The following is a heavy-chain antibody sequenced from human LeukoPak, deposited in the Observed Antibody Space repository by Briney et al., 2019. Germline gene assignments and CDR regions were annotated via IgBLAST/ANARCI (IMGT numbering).Heavy chain of an antibody. Sequence: NPSQTLSLTCTVSGGSISSGSYYWSWIRQPAGKGLEWIGRIYTSGSTNYNPSLKSRVTISVDTSKNQFSLKLSSVTAADTAVYYCAREGFSLVSVMNAFDIWGQGTMVTVSS. CDR1: GGSISSGSYY. D-gene: IGHD3-9*01. J-gene: IGHJ3*02. CDR3: AREGFSLVSVMNAFDI. CDR2: IYTSGST. V-gene: IGHV4-61*02.